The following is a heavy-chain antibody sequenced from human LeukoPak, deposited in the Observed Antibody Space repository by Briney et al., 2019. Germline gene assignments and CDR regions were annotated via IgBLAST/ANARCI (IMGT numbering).Heavy chain of an antibody. CDR3: ARVPSGSWDFDY. V-gene: IGHV3-13*01. Sequence: PGGSLRLSCAASGFTFSSYDMHWVRQATGKGLEWVSAIGTAGDTYYPGSVKGRFTISRENAKNSLYLQMNSPRAGDTAVYYCARVPSGSWDFDYWGQGTLVTVSS. CDR1: GFTFSSYD. CDR2: IGTAGDT. J-gene: IGHJ4*02. D-gene: IGHD1-26*01.